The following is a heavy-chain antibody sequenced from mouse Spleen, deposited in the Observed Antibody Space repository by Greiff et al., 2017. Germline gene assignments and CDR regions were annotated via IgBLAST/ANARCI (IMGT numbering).Heavy chain of an antibody. V-gene: IGHV5-9-1*01. CDR2: ISSGGSYT. CDR1: GFTFSSYA. CDR3: ARHRDDWYFDV. Sequence: DVMLVESGGGLVKPGGSLKLSCAASGFTFSSYAMSWVRQTPEKRLEWVATISSGGSYTYYPDSVKGRFTISRDNAKNTLYLQMSSLRSEDTAMYYCARHRDDWYFDVWGAGTTVTVSS. D-gene: IGHD2-3*01. J-gene: IGHJ1*01.